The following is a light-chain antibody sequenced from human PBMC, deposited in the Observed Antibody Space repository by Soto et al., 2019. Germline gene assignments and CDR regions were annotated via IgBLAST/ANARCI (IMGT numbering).Light chain of an antibody. CDR3: QQYGSSPLIT. V-gene: IGKV3-20*01. CDR2: GVS. CDR1: QRLSASD. J-gene: IGKJ5*01. Sequence: ENVLTQSPGTPSLSPGQRAPLPCRAIQRLSASDIAWYQQKPGQAPKFLIYGVSSRATGIPDRFSGSGSGTDFTLTISRLEPEDFAVYHCQQYGSSPLITFGQGTRLEIK.